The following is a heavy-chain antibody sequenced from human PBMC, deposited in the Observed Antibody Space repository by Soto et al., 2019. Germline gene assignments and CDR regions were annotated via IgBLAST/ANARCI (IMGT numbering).Heavy chain of an antibody. CDR3: ARESGYYDSSGYYYVGYYYYGMDV. J-gene: IGHJ6*02. D-gene: IGHD3-22*01. CDR1: GGTFSSYA. CDR2: IIPIFGTA. Sequence: SVKVSCKASGGTFSSYAISWVRQALGQGLEWMGGIIPIFGTANYAQKFQGRVTITADESTSTAYMELSSLRSEDTAVYYCARESGYYDSSGYYYVGYYYYGMDVWG. V-gene: IGHV1-69*13.